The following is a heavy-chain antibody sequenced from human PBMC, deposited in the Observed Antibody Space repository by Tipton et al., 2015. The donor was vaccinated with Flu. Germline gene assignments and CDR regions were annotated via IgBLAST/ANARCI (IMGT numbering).Heavy chain of an antibody. V-gene: IGHV4-4*07. Sequence: TLSLTCTVSGGSVTSSYWSWIRQPAGKGLEWIGRISTSGSTNYNPSLRSRVTISVDTSKNQFSLKLSSVTAADTAVYYCARDDGDYGLGSYHYYYGMDVWGQGTTVTVSS. CDR2: ISTSGST. CDR3: ARDDGDYGLGSYHYYYGMDV. D-gene: IGHD3-10*01. J-gene: IGHJ6*02. CDR1: GGSVTSSY.